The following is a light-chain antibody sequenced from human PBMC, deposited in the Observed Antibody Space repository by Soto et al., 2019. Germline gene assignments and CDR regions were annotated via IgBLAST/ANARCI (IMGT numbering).Light chain of an antibody. Sequence: DIQLTQSPSFLSASVGDRVTITCRASQGISRYLAWYQQKPGKAPNRLIYGASTLQSGVPSRLSGSGSGTEFTITISSLQLEDFASYYCQRLTSNPTFGPGHKVDI. V-gene: IGKV1-9*01. CDR2: GAS. CDR1: QGISRY. CDR3: QRLTSNPT. J-gene: IGKJ3*01.